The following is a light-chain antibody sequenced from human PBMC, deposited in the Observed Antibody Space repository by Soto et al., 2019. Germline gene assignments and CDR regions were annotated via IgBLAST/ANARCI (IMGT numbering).Light chain of an antibody. Sequence: DIQMTQSPSSLSASVGDRVTITCRASQSISSYLNWYQQKPGKAPKLLIYAASSLQSGVPSRFSGSGSGTEFTLTISSLQPEDFATYYCHQSYSTPSYTFGQGTKLEIK. CDR3: HQSYSTPSYT. CDR1: QSISSY. CDR2: AAS. V-gene: IGKV1-39*01. J-gene: IGKJ2*01.